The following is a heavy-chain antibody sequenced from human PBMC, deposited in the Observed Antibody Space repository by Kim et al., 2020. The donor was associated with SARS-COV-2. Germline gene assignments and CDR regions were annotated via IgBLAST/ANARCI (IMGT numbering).Heavy chain of an antibody. J-gene: IGHJ4*02. CDR2: IKSKTDGGTT. V-gene: IGHV3-15*01. D-gene: IGHD2-8*01. CDR3: STVMTEGARGY. Sequence: GGSLRLSCAASGFTFINAWMSWVRQAPGKGLEWVGRIKSKTDGGTTDYVAPVKGRFTISRDDSKNTLYLEMNSLKTEDTAVYYCSTVMTEGARGYWGQGTLVTVSS. CDR1: GFTFINAW.